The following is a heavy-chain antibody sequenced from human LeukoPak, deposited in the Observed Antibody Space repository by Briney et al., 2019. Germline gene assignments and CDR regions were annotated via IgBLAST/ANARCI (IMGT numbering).Heavy chain of an antibody. Sequence: SETLSLTCTVSGGSISSYYWSWIRQPPGKGLEWVWYIYYSGSTNYNPSLKSRVTISVDTSKNQFSLKLSSVTAADTAVYYYATAGRDSSSRYYGMDVWGQGTTVTVSS. V-gene: IGHV4-59*08. D-gene: IGHD6-13*01. CDR1: GGSISSYY. CDR2: IYYSGST. J-gene: IGHJ6*02. CDR3: ATAGRDSSSRYYGMDV.